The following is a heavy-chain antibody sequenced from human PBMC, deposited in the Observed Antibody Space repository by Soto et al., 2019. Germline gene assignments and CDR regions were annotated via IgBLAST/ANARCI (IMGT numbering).Heavy chain of an antibody. V-gene: IGHV3-33*01. D-gene: IGHD3-9*01. J-gene: IGHJ6*02. CDR1: GFTFSSYG. CDR2: IWYDGSNK. CDR3: ARGGRYDILTGYYSYYYGMDV. Sequence: QVQLVESGGGVVQPGRSLRLSSAASGFTFSSYGMHWVRQAPGKGLEWVAVIWYDGSNKYYADSVKGRFTISRDNSKNTLYLQMNSLRAEDTAVYYCARGGRYDILTGYYSYYYGMDVWGQGTTVTVSS.